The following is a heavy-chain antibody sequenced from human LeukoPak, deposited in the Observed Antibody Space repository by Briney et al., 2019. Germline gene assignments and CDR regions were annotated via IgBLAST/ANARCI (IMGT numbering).Heavy chain of an antibody. Sequence: ASVKVSCKASGYTFTNYGITWVRQAPGQGLEWMGWISPYNGNTNYPQKFQGRVTMTTDTPTSTAYMELRSLRSDDTALYYCATEGGWQPTDYGDHVYWGQGTLVTVSS. CDR3: ATEGGWQPTDYGDHVY. CDR1: GYTFTNYG. D-gene: IGHD4-17*01. J-gene: IGHJ4*02. V-gene: IGHV1-18*01. CDR2: ISPYNGNT.